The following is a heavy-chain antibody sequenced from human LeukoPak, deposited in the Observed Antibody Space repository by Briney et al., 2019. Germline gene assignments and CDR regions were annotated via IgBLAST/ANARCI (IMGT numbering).Heavy chain of an antibody. J-gene: IGHJ4*02. CDR2: ISSSGSTI. CDR1: GFTFGDYY. Sequence: GGSLRLSCAASGFTFGDYYMSWIRQAPGKGLEWVSYISSSGSTIYYVDSVKGRFTISRDNAKNSLYLQMNSLRAEDTAVYYCARVSSGWSLDYWGQGTLVTVSS. CDR3: ARVSSGWSLDY. V-gene: IGHV3-11*01. D-gene: IGHD6-19*01.